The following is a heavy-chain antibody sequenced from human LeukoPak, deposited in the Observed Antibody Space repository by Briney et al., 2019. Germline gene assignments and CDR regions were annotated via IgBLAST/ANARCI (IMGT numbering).Heavy chain of an antibody. CDR3: ARGNIVTGHTY. CDR2: IGYGGDR. Sequence: PGGSLRLSCAASGFTFSDYDMHWVRQATGKGPEWVSAIGYGGDRHYSDSVKGRFTISRENAKNSLYLQMDSLGAGDTAVYYCARGNIVTGHTYWGQGALVTVSS. D-gene: IGHD3-9*01. CDR1: GFTFSDYD. J-gene: IGHJ4*02. V-gene: IGHV3-13*04.